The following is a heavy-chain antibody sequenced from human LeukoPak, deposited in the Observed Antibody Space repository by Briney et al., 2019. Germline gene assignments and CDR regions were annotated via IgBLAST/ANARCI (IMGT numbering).Heavy chain of an antibody. D-gene: IGHD2-15*01. CDR3: ARENGYCSGSDCYSYFDS. CDR1: GFTFSHFW. Sequence: PGGSLRLSCAGSGFTFSHFWMSWVRQAPGKGLEWVAYIKKTGIETYYLASVKGRFTITRDNNRNSLFLQMYSLRAEDTAVYFCARENGYCSGSDCYSYFDSWGQGTLVTVSS. J-gene: IGHJ4*02. CDR2: IKKTGIET. V-gene: IGHV3-7*01.